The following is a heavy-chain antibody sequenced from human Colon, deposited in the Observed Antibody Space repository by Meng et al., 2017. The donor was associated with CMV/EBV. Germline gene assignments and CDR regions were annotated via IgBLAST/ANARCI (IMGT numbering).Heavy chain of an antibody. J-gene: IGHJ4*02. Sequence: SCKTAGYTITSYFIHWVRRAPGHELQWMGMINPSGDSTNYAQKFQGRVSLTSDTSTTTVYMELSSLKSEDTAVYCCARDQFGGALDHWGQGTLVTVSS. V-gene: IGHV1-46*01. CDR2: INPSGDST. D-gene: IGHD3-16*01. CDR3: ARDQFGGALDH. CDR1: GYTITSYF.